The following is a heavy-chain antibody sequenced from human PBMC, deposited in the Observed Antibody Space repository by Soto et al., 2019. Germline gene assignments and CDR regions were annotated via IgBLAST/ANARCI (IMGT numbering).Heavy chain of an antibody. J-gene: IGHJ5*02. CDR3: ARGGHKFLPPYNWLDP. D-gene: IGHD2-21*01. V-gene: IGHV1-18*01. CDR1: GYTFTYYG. CDR2: ISAYNGNT. Sequence: ASVKVSCKASGYTFTYYGISWVRQAPGQGLEWMGWISAYNGNTDYAQNLQGRVTMTTDTSTSTVYMELRSLTFDDTSVYYCARGGHKFLPPYNWLDPWGKGTLVTVSS.